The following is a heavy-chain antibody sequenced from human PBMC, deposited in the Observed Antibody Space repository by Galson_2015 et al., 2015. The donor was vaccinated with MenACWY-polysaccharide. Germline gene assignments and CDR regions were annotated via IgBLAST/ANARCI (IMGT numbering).Heavy chain of an antibody. CDR1: GVTLSNYG. CDR3: ARGSNIWKYLDY. CDR2: ISDRVDSA. D-gene: IGHD2/OR15-2a*01. V-gene: IGHV3-23*01. J-gene: IGHJ4*02. Sequence: SLRLSCAGSGVTLSNYGMSWVRQAAGKGLEWVSVISDRVDSAHYADSAKGRFTVSRDNSRNTLYLQMNSLRGDDTAVYFCARGSNIWKYLDYWGQGALVTVSS.